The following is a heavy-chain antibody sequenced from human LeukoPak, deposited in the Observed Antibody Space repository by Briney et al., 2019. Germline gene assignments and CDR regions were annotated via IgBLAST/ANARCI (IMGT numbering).Heavy chain of an antibody. D-gene: IGHD3-3*01. Sequence: GGSLRLSSTASGFTFGDYAMSWFRQAPGKGLEWVGFIRSKAYGGTTEYAASVKGRFTISRDDSKSIAYLQMNSLKTEYTAVYYCTTYYDFWTSPGWGQGTLVTVSS. CDR3: TTYYDFWTSPG. CDR2: IRSKAYGGTT. J-gene: IGHJ4*02. V-gene: IGHV3-49*03. CDR1: GFTFGDYA.